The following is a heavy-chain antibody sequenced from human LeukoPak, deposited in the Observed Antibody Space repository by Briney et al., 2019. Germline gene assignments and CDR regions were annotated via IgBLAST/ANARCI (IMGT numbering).Heavy chain of an antibody. D-gene: IGHD3-22*01. Sequence: SETLSLTCTVSGCSISSITYYWGWIRQPPGKGLEWIGSIYYSGSTFYNPSLKSRVTISVDTSKNQFSLKLSSVTAADTAVYYCARLYDSSAYPYWGQGTLVTVSS. CDR2: IYYSGST. CDR1: GCSISSITYY. CDR3: ARLYDSSAYPY. V-gene: IGHV4-39*01. J-gene: IGHJ4*02.